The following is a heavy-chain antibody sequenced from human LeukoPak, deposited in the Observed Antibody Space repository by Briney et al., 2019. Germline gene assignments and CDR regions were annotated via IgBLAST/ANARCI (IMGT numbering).Heavy chain of an antibody. Sequence: GGSLRLSCAASGFTFSSYGMHWVRQAPGKGLEWVAVISYDGSNKYYADSVKGRFTISRDNSKNTLYLQMNSLRAEDTAVYYCAKDPAGVPTGMDVWGQGTTVTVSS. CDR3: AKDPAGVPTGMDV. V-gene: IGHV3-30*18. CDR2: ISYDGSNK. J-gene: IGHJ6*02. D-gene: IGHD3-10*01. CDR1: GFTFSSYG.